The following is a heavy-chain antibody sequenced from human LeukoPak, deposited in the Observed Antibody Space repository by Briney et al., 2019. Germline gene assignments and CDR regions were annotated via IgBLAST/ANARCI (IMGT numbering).Heavy chain of an antibody. CDR3: AKRGDSSGYYSEFDY. D-gene: IGHD3-22*01. V-gene: IGHV3-7*01. CDR2: IKQDGSNK. Sequence: GGSLRLSCAASGFTFSSYWMSWVRQAPGKGLEWVANIKQDGSNKYYADSVKGRFTISRDNSKNTLYLQMNSLRAEDTAVYYCAKRGDSSGYYSEFDYWGQGILVTVSS. CDR1: GFTFSSYW. J-gene: IGHJ4*02.